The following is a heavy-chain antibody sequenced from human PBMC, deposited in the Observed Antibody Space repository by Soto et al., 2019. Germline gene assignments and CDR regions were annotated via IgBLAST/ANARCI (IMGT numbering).Heavy chain of an antibody. CDR3: ATVFDL. CDR2: IDTDGGGT. Sequence: EVQLVESGGGLVQPGRSLRVSCAASGFTLRSHRIHWVRQAPGKGLEWVSRIDTDGGGTSYADSVKGRFTISTDNAKNTGYLQMNGLRAEDTAVYYCATVFDLWGQGTLVTVSS. V-gene: IGHV3-74*01. CDR1: GFTLRSHR. J-gene: IGHJ5*02.